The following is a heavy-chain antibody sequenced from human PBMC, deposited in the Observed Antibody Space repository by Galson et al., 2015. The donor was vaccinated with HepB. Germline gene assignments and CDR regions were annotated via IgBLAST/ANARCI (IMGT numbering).Heavy chain of an antibody. Sequence: SLRLSCAASGLSFDNVWMSWVRQAPGKGLEWVGRIKSETDGGTRDYAAPAKGRFTISRDDSKNTLYLQMSSLETEDTGVYYCTSHSSSGYHCPSADREWFAPWGQGTLVTVSS. D-gene: IGHD3-22*01. J-gene: IGHJ5*02. CDR3: TSHSSSGYHCPSADREWFAP. CDR2: IKSETDGGTR. CDR1: GLSFDNVW. V-gene: IGHV3-15*01.